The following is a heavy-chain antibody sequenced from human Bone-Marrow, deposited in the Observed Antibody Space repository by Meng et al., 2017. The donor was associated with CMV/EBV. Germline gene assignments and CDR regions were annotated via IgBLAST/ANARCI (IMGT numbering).Heavy chain of an antibody. J-gene: IGHJ4*02. CDR3: ARAVVVPATTDY. CDR1: GFTFSSYS. V-gene: IGHV3-7*01. D-gene: IGHD2-2*01. Sequence: GESLKISCAASGFTFSSYSMNWVRQAPGKGLEWVANIKQDGSEKYYVDSVKGRFTITRDNAKNTLYLQMNSLRAEDTAVYYCARAVVVPATTDYWGQGTLVTVSS. CDR2: IKQDGSEK.